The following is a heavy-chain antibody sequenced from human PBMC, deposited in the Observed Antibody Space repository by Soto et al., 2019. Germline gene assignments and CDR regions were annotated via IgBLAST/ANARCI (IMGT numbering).Heavy chain of an antibody. V-gene: IGHV4-39*01. D-gene: IGHD4-17*01. J-gene: IGHJ4*02. CDR2: IYYSGST. Sequence: SETLSLSCTVSGGSISSSSYYWGWIRQPPGKGLEWIGSIYYSGSTYYNPSLKSRVTISVDTSKNQFSLKLSSVTAADTAVYYCARRVYYGGNSERTFDYWGQGTLVTVSS. CDR3: ARRVYYGGNSERTFDY. CDR1: GGSISSSSYY.